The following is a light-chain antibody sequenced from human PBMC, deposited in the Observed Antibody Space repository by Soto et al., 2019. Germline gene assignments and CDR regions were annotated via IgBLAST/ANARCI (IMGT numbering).Light chain of an antibody. J-gene: IGKJ1*01. V-gene: IGKV3-20*01. CDR1: QSVSSN. CDR3: QQYGSSGT. Sequence: EVVMTQSASTLSVSPGERATLSCRASQSVSSNLVWYQHKPGQPPRLLIFHASNRATGIPDRFSGSGSGTDFTLTISRLEPDDFAVYYCQQYGSSGTFGQGTMVDI. CDR2: HAS.